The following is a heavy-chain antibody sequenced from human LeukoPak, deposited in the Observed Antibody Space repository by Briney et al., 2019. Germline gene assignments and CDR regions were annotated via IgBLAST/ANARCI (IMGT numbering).Heavy chain of an antibody. J-gene: IGHJ5*02. CDR1: GGTFSSYA. Sequence: SVKVSCKASGGTFSSYAISWVRQAPGEGLEWMGRIIPIFGTANYAQKFQGRVTITTDESTSTAYMELSSLRSEDTAVYYCALTYYYGSVWFDPWGQGTLVTVS. CDR3: ALTYYYGSVWFDP. V-gene: IGHV1-69*05. D-gene: IGHD3-10*01. CDR2: IIPIFGTA.